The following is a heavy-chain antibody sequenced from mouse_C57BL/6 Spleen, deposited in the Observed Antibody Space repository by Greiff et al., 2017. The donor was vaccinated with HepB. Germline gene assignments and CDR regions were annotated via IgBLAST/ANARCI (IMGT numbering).Heavy chain of an antibody. D-gene: IGHD2-14*01. J-gene: IGHJ3*01. CDR1: GYTFTDYY. V-gene: IGHV1-26*01. CDR3: ARSGGYDETGPPLFAY. Sequence: EVQLQQSGPELVKPGASVKISCKASGYTFTDYYMNWVKQSHGKSLEWIGDMNTNNGGTSYNQKFQGKATLTVDKSSSTAYMELRSLTSEDSAVYYCARSGGYDETGPPLFAYWGQGTLVTVSA. CDR2: MNTNNGGT.